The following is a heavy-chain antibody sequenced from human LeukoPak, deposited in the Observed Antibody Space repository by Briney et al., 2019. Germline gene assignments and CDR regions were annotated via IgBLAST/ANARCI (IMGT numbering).Heavy chain of an antibody. CDR2: IYSRGT. CDR3: ARDSGTTGEVKFDP. V-gene: IGHV4-4*07. Sequence: SGTLSLTCTVSGGSISSYYLSWIRQPAGKGLEGIGRIYSRGTTYNPSLKSRGTMSTDTSRNHNSLTLKSVTPADTAVYYCARDSGTTGEVKFDPWGQGTLVTVSS. CDR1: GGSISSYY. D-gene: IGHD3-10*01. J-gene: IGHJ5*02.